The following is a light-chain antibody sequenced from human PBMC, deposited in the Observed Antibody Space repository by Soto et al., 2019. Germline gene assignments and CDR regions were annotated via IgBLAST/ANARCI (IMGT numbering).Light chain of an antibody. CDR3: QQGHNWPLT. CDR2: GAS. CDR1: QSINSE. Sequence: ERVMTQSPATLSLSPGERAALSCRASQSINSELAWYQQKPGQPPRLLIYGASTRATGVPARFTGSESGSEFTLTISGLKSEDFAVYYCQQGHNWPLTFGQGNRLEI. V-gene: IGKV3-15*01. J-gene: IGKJ2*01.